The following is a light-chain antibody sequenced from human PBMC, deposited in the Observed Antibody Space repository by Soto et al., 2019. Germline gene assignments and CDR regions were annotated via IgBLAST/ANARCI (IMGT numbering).Light chain of an antibody. CDR1: QSVSSN. Sequence: EIVMTQSPATLSVSPGERATLSCRASQSVSSNLAWYQQMPGQAPRLLIYGASIRATGISARFSGSGSGTEFTLTISSLQSEDFALYYCQQYKNWPPAWTFGQGTKVEIK. J-gene: IGKJ1*01. CDR3: QQYKNWPPAWT. CDR2: GAS. V-gene: IGKV3-15*01.